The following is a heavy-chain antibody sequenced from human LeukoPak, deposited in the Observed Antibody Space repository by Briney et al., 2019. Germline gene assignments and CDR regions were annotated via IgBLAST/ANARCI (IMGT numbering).Heavy chain of an antibody. CDR3: ARGRAVYNWFDP. CDR1: GYTFTSYD. J-gene: IGHJ5*02. Sequence: ASVKVSCKASGYTFTSYDINWVRQATGQGLEWMGWMNPNSGNTGYAQKFQGRVTMTRSTSISTAYMELSSLRSEDTAVYYCARGRAVYNWFDPWGQGTLVTVSS. CDR2: MNPNSGNT. V-gene: IGHV1-8*01. D-gene: IGHD6-19*01.